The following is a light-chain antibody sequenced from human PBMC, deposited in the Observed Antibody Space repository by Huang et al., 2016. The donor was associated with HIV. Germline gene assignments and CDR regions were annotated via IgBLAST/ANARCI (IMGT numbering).Light chain of an antibody. CDR2: DVS. J-gene: IGKJ4*01. CDR1: QSVRSY. CDR3: QQRSDWPLT. V-gene: IGKV3-11*01. Sequence: EIVLTQSPATLSLSPGERATLSCRASQSVRSYIAWYQQKPGQAPRPVMYDVSSRATGIPARFSGSGTGTNFTLTISSLAPEDFAVYYCQQRSDWPLTFGGGTKVEI.